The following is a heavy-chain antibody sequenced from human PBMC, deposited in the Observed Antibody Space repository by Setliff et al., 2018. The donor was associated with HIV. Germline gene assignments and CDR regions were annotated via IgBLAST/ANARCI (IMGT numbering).Heavy chain of an antibody. Sequence: GGSLRLSCAASGFTFRSYWLSWVRQAPGKGLVWVSRIKTDGSSTNYADSVKGRFTISRDNAKNTLYLQMNSLRAEDTAVYYCARGGSSLDTDYWGQGTLVTVSS. CDR3: ARGGSSLDTDY. D-gene: IGHD5-18*01. V-gene: IGHV3-74*01. CDR2: IKTDGSST. J-gene: IGHJ4*02. CDR1: GFTFRSYW.